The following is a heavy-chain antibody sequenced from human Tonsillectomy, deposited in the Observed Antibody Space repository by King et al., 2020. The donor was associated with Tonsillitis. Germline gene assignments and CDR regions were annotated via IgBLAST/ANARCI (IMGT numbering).Heavy chain of an antibody. Sequence: TLKESGPTLVKPTQTLTLTCTFSGFSLSTSGVGVGWIRQPPGKALGWLARIYWDDDKRYSPSLKSRLTITKDTSKNQVVLTMTTMDPVDTATYYCARAYSMDFDYWGQGTLVTVSS. CDR2: IYWDDDK. V-gene: IGHV2-5*02. J-gene: IGHJ4*02. CDR1: GFSLSTSGVG. D-gene: IGHD2-21*01. CDR3: ARAYSMDFDY.